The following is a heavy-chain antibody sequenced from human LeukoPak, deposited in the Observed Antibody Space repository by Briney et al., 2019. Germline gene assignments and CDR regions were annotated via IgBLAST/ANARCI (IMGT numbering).Heavy chain of an antibody. V-gene: IGHV3-23*01. D-gene: IGHD2-2*03. Sequence: GGSLRLSCVGSGFTSIAYALTWARQAPGKGLEWVSAISGSGGSTYYADSVKGRFTISRDNSKNTLYLQMNSLRAEDTAVYYCAKSFPGYCSSTSCHDAFDIWGQGTMVTVSS. J-gene: IGHJ3*02. CDR1: GFTSIAYA. CDR2: ISGSGGST. CDR3: AKSFPGYCSSTSCHDAFDI.